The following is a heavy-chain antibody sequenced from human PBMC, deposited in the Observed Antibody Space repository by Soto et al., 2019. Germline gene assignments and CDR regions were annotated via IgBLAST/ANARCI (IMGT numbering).Heavy chain of an antibody. Sequence: GGSLRLSCAASGFTFSSYAMNWVRQAPGKGLEWVAVISYDGSNKYYEYSVKGGFTISRDNSKNTLYLQINSLRGEDTAVYYFSCDRLAESTHSFDYWGQGTLVTVSS. CDR2: ISYDGSNK. CDR3: SCDRLAESTHSFDY. J-gene: IGHJ4*02. D-gene: IGHD2-15*01. V-gene: IGHV3-30*04. CDR1: GFTFSSYA.